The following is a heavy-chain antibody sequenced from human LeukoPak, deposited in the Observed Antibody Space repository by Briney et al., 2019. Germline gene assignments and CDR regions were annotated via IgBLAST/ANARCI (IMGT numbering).Heavy chain of an antibody. CDR3: ARGTGSCLGYYYYYYGMDV. Sequence: PGGSLRLSCAASRFTFSSYSMNWVRQAPGKGLEWVSSISSSSSYIYYADSVKGRFTISRDNAKNSLYLQMNSLRAEDTAVYYCARGTGSCLGYYYYYYGMDVWGKGTTVTVSS. CDR2: ISSSSSYI. J-gene: IGHJ6*04. CDR1: RFTFSSYS. D-gene: IGHD3-10*01. V-gene: IGHV3-21*01.